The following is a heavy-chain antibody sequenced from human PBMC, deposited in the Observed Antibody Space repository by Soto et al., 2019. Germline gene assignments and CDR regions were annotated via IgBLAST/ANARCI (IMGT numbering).Heavy chain of an antibody. CDR3: ARERAFGESSPGYYYYGMDV. Sequence: QVQLQESGPGLVKPSGTLSLTCAVSGGSISSSNWWSWVRQTPGKGLEWIGEIYHSGSTNYNPSRKRRVTISVDKSKTPCSLKLSSVSAADTAVYYCARERAFGESSPGYYYYGMDVWGQGTTVTVSS. J-gene: IGHJ6*02. V-gene: IGHV4-4*02. D-gene: IGHD3-10*01. CDR1: GGSISSSNW. CDR2: IYHSGST.